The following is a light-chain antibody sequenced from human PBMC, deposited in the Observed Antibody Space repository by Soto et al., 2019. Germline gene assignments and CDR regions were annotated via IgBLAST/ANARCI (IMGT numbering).Light chain of an antibody. Sequence: EIELTQAPAALSLSPGERATLSCRASQSVYNNLAWYQQNPGQAPRLLIYGASTRATGIPARCSGSGSGTDFTLTISKLEPGDFAVYYCQQYGSSSWTFGQGTRLEI. CDR3: QQYGSSSWT. V-gene: IGKV3-20*01. CDR1: QSVYNN. J-gene: IGKJ5*01. CDR2: GAS.